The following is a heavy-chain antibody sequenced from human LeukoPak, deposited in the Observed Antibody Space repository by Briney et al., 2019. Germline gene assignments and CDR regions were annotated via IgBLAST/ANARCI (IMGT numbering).Heavy chain of an antibody. J-gene: IGHJ4*02. CDR1: GYTFTSYG. Sequence: ASVKVSCKASGYTFTSYGISWVRQAPGQGLEWMGWISAYNGNTNYAQKLQGRVTMTTDTSTSTAYMELRSLRSDDTAVYYCARLSNYYGSGSYFSFLDYWGQGTLVTVSS. D-gene: IGHD3-10*01. V-gene: IGHV1-18*01. CDR2: ISAYNGNT. CDR3: ARLSNYYGSGSYFSFLDY.